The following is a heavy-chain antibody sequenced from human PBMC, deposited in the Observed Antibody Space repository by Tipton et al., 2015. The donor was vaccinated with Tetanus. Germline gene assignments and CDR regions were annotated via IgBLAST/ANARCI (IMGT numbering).Heavy chain of an antibody. D-gene: IGHD3-9*01. J-gene: IGHJ6*02. CDR1: GFVFRSLA. CDR3: ARHASYDILTGFPSARYGLDV. V-gene: IGHV3-33*01. Sequence: SLRLSCAASGFVFRSLAMHWVRQTPGKGLEWVAVIWSDGSNKYYADSVKGRFTISRDNSKNTLYLQMNSLRAEDTAVYFCARHASYDILTGFPSARYGLDVWGQGTTVTVSS. CDR2: IWSDGSNK.